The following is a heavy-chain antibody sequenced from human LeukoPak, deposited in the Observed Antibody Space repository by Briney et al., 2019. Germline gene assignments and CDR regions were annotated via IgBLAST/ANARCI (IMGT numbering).Heavy chain of an antibody. CDR3: AKDYGSGGFDY. CDR2: IYSGGNT. CDR1: GFTVSRNH. V-gene: IGHV3-66*01. Sequence: PGGSLRLSCAASGFTVSRNHMSWVRQAPGKGLEWVSIIYSGGNTYYADSVKGRFTISRDDSKDTLYLQMNSLRAEDTAAYYCAKDYGSGGFDYWGQGTLVTVSS. J-gene: IGHJ4*02. D-gene: IGHD3-10*01.